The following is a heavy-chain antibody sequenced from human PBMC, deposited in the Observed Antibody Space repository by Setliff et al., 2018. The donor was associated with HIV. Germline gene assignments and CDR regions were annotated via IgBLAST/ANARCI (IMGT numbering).Heavy chain of an antibody. CDR3: ASLNGSESPYIYYYYMDV. D-gene: IGHD3-10*01. V-gene: IGHV4-28*01. CDR2: INYRGNT. CDR1: GYSISSSNW. J-gene: IGHJ6*03. Sequence: SETLSLTCTVSGYSISSSNWWGWIRQTPGKGLEWIGSINYRGNTYYNPSLTSRAAIFVDTSKNQISLKLSSVTAADTAVYYCASLNGSESPYIYYYYMDVWGKGTTVTVSS.